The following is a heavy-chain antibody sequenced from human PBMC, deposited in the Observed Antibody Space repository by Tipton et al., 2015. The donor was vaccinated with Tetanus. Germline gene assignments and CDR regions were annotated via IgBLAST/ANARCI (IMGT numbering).Heavy chain of an antibody. CDR3: ASTIESAAANWYFDL. Sequence: TLSLTCTVSGGSISSSSYYWGWIRQPPGKGLEWIGSIYYSGSTYYNPSLKSRVTISVDTSKNQFSLKLSSVTAADTAVYYCASTIESAAANWYFDLWGRGTRVTVSS. J-gene: IGHJ2*01. D-gene: IGHD2-2*01. CDR1: GGSISSSSYY. V-gene: IGHV4-39*01. CDR2: IYYSGST.